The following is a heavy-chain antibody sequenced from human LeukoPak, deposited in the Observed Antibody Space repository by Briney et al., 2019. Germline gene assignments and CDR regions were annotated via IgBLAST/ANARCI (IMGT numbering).Heavy chain of an antibody. CDR1: GGSISSYY. CDR2: IYYSGST. V-gene: IGHV4-59*01. Sequence: PSETLSLTCTVSGGSISSYYWSWIRQPPGKELEWIGYIYYSGSTNCNPSLKSRVTMSLDTSKNQFSLKLRSVTAADTAVYYCARGLITMIVSYGMDVWGQGTTVTVSS. CDR3: ARGLITMIVSYGMDV. J-gene: IGHJ6*02. D-gene: IGHD3-22*01.